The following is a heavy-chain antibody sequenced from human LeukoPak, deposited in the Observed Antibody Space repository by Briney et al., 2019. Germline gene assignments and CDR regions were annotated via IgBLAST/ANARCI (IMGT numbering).Heavy chain of an antibody. CDR2: ISYDGSNK. Sequence: PGGSLRLSCAASGFTFSSYGMHWVRQAPGKGLEWVAVISYDGSNKYYADSVKGRFTISRDNSKNTLYLQMNSLRAEDTAVYYCANSHYYDSPDTDNDAFDIWGQGTMVTVSS. CDR1: GFTFSSYG. D-gene: IGHD3-22*01. J-gene: IGHJ3*02. CDR3: ANSHYYDSPDTDNDAFDI. V-gene: IGHV3-30*18.